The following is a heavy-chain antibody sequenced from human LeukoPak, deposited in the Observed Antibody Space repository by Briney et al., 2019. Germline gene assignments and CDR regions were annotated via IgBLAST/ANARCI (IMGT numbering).Heavy chain of an antibody. CDR2: TSSSSSYI. CDR3: ARGLYSSVGDY. Sequence: GGSLRLSCAASGFTFSSYSMNWVRQAPGKGLEWVSSTSSSSSYIYYADSVKGRFTISRDNSENTLYLQMNSLRAEDTAVYYCARGLYSSVGDYWGQGTLVTVSS. CDR1: GFTFSSYS. V-gene: IGHV3-21*01. J-gene: IGHJ4*02. D-gene: IGHD6-19*01.